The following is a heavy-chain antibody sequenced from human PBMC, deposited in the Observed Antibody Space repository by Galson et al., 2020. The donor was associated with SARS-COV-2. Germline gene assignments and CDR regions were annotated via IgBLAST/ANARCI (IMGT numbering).Heavy chain of an antibody. CDR2: IHHSGPT. V-gene: IGHV4-4*02. CDR1: GGSITNHNW. Sequence: SETLSLTCAVYGGSITNHNWWTWVRQPPGKGLEWIGEIHHSGPTNYNPSLKSRVSISVEKSENQCSLKLNSVTAADTAIYYCARVGPIAGAFYAFDIWGQGTMVTVSS. D-gene: IGHD6-13*01. CDR3: ARVGPIAGAFYAFDI. J-gene: IGHJ3*02.